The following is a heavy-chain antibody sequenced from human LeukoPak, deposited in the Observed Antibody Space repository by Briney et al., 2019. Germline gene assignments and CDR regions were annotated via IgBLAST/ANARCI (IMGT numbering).Heavy chain of an antibody. CDR3: AVQRTLWQQVLDH. D-gene: IGHD6-13*01. V-gene: IGHV3-23*01. J-gene: IGHJ4*02. CDR2: IFPSGGEI. CDR1: GFTFSTFA. Sequence: GGSLRLSCAASGFTFSTFAMIWVRQPPGKGLEWVSSIFPSGGEIHYADSVKGRFTISRDNSKNTLYLQMNSLRAEDMAVYYCAVQRTLWQQVLDHWGQGTLVTVSS.